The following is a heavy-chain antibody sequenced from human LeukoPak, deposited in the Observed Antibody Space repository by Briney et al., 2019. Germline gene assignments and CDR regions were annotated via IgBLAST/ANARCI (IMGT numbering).Heavy chain of an antibody. CDR1: GYTFSTHY. J-gene: IGHJ4*02. CDR2: INPIGGST. CDR3: ARGGGSGYYGFGY. V-gene: IGHV1-46*01. Sequence: ASVKVSCKASGYTFSTHYMHWVRQAPGQGLEWMGIINPIGGSTNYAQKFQGRVTMTRDTSTSTVYMELSSLRCEDTAVYYCARGGGSGYYGFGYWGQGTLVTVSS. D-gene: IGHD3-3*01.